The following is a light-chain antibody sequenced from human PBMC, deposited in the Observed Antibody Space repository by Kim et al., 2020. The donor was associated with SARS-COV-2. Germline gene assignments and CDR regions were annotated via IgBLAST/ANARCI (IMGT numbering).Light chain of an antibody. Sequence: VSPGQTASITCSGDNLGDKYACWYQQKPGQSPVLVIYQDSKRPSGIPERFSGSNSGNTATLTISGTQAMDEADYYCQAWDSSTGGVFGTGTKVTVL. CDR2: QDS. J-gene: IGLJ1*01. CDR1: NLGDKY. V-gene: IGLV3-1*01. CDR3: QAWDSSTGGV.